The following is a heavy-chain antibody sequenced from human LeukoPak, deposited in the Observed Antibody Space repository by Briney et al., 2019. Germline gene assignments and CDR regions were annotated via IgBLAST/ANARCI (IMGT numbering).Heavy chain of an antibody. J-gene: IGHJ3*02. CDR2: ISWNSGSI. V-gene: IGHV3-9*03. Sequence: GGSLRLSRAASGFTFDDYAMHWVRQAPGKGLEWVSGISWNSGSIGYADSVKGRFTISRDNARNSLYLQMNSLRAEDMALYYCAKDIGYDSSGYYFFGAFDIWGQGTMVTVSS. CDR1: GFTFDDYA. D-gene: IGHD3-22*01. CDR3: AKDIGYDSSGYYFFGAFDI.